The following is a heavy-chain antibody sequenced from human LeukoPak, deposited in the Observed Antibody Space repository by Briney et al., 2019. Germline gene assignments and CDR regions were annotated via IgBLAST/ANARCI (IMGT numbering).Heavy chain of an antibody. D-gene: IGHD5-18*01. V-gene: IGHV3-74*01. CDR2: INSDGSST. J-gene: IGHJ4*02. Sequence: GGSLRLSCAASGFTFSSYWMHWVRKAPGKGLVWVSRINSDGSSTSYADSVKGRFTISRDNAKNTLYLQMNSLRDEDTAVYYCARDRPGYSFDYWGQGTLVTVSS. CDR3: ARDRPGYSFDY. CDR1: GFTFSSYW.